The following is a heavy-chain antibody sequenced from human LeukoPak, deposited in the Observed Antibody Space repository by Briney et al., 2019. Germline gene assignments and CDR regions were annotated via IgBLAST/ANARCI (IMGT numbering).Heavy chain of an antibody. D-gene: IGHD4-17*01. J-gene: IGHJ6*03. CDR1: GFTFSSYA. V-gene: IGHV3-23*01. CDR2: ISGSGGST. CDR3: AKDRSDYGDYDYYMDV. Sequence: GGPLRLSCAASGFTFSSYAMSWVRQAPGKGLEWVSAISGSGGSTYYADSVKGRFTISRDNSKNTLCLQMNSLRAEDTAVYYCAKDRSDYGDYDYYMDVWGKGTTVTVSS.